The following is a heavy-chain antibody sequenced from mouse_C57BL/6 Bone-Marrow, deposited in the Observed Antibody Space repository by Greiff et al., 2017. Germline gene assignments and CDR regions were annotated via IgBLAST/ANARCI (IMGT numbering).Heavy chain of an antibody. Sequence: QVQLKQPGAELVKPGASVKLSCKASGYTFTSYWMHWVKQRPGQGLEWIGMIHPNSGSTNYNEKFKSKATLTVDKSSSTAYMQLSSLTSEDSAVYDCARFGYYYGSSYFDYWGQGTTLTVSS. CDR1: GYTFTSYW. CDR2: IHPNSGST. J-gene: IGHJ2*01. D-gene: IGHD1-1*01. V-gene: IGHV1-64*01. CDR3: ARFGYYYGSSYFDY.